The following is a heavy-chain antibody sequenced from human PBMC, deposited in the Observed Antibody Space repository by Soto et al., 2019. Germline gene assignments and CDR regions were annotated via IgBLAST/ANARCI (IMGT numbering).Heavy chain of an antibody. D-gene: IGHD2-21*02. CDR2: IYWDDDK. J-gene: IGHJ6*02. Sequence: SGPTLVNPTQTLTLTCTFSGFSLSTSGVGVGWIRQPPGKALEWLALIYWDDDKRYSPSLRSRLTINKDTSKKHVVLTITNMDPVDTATYYCIQSRFGGDCLQSYASHYYYGMDVWGQGTTVTVSS. CDR3: IQSRFGGDCLQSYASHYYYGMDV. V-gene: IGHV2-5*02. CDR1: GFSLSTSGVG.